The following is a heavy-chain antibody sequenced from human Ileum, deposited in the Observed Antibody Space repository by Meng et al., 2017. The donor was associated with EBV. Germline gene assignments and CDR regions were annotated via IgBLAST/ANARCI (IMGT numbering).Heavy chain of an antibody. J-gene: IGHJ4*02. CDR3: ARASVGTTPGDY. CDR1: GGSFSSSNW. CDR2: ISHSGST. V-gene: IGHV4-4*02. D-gene: IGHD1-26*01. Sequence: QVPLQESGPGLVEPSGXLSLTCAVSGGSFSSSNWWSWVRQTPGKGLEWIGEISHSGSTHYNPSLKSRVTISVDKSKNQFSLKLSSVTAADTAVYYCARASVGTTPGDYLGQGTLGTVSS.